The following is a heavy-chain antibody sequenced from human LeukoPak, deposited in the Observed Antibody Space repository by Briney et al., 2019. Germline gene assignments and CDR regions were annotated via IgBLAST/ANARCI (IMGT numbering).Heavy chain of an antibody. J-gene: IGHJ3*02. D-gene: IGHD3-16*01. CDR3: ARGPFGAEDAFDI. CDR2: INHSGST. Sequence: KPSETLSLTCAVYGGSFSGYYWSWIRQPPGKGLEWIGEINHSGSTNYNPSLKSRVTISVDTSKNQFSLKLSSVTAADTAVYYCARGPFGAEDAFDIWGQGTMVTVSS. CDR1: GGSFSGYY. V-gene: IGHV4-34*01.